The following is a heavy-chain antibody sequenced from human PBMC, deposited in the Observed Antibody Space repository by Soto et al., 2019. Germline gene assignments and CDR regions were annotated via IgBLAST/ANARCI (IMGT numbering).Heavy chain of an antibody. V-gene: IGHV1-58*01. CDR1: GFTFTSSA. CDR2: IVVGSGNT. CDR3: AADVRPGGFDY. J-gene: IGHJ4*02. D-gene: IGHD3-10*01. Sequence: QMQLVQSGPEVKKPGTSVKVSCKASGFTFTSSAVQWVRQARGQRLEWIGWIVVGSGNTNYAQKFQERVTITRDMSTSTAYMELSSLRSEDTAVYYCAADVRPGGFDYWGQGTLVTVSS.